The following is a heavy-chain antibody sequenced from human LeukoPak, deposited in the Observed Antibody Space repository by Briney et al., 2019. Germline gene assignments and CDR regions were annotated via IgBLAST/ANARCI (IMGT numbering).Heavy chain of an antibody. CDR2: IYYSGST. CDR3: ARGYSSSSDFDY. V-gene: IGHV4-59*01. J-gene: IGHJ4*02. Sequence: SETLSLTCTVSGGSISNYWSWIRQPPGKGLEWIGYIYYSGSTYYNPSLRSRVTISVDTSKNQFSLKLSSVTAADTAVYYCARGYSSSSDFDYWGQGTLVTVSS. CDR1: GGSISNY. D-gene: IGHD6-13*01.